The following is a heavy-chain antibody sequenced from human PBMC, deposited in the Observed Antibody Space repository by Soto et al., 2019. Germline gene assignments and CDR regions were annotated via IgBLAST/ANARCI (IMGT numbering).Heavy chain of an antibody. CDR3: ARDLSSTEAENREWDDYYYGMDV. V-gene: IGHV3-33*01. CDR1: GFTFSSYG. CDR2: IWYDGSNK. Sequence: GGSLRLSCAASGFTFSSYGMHWVRQAPGKGLEWVAVIWYDGSNKYYADSVKGRFTLSRENSKNTLYLQMNSLRAEDTAVYYCARDLSSTEAENREWDDYYYGMDVWGQGTTVTVSS. D-gene: IGHD2-2*01. J-gene: IGHJ6*02.